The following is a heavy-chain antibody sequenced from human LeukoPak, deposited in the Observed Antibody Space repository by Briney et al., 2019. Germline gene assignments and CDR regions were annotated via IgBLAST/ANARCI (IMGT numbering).Heavy chain of an antibody. Sequence: GGSLRLSCVASGLTLRNYIMHWVRQAPGKGLEWVAVISFDGSHENYADSVKGRFTISRDNAKNTLYLQMNSLRAEDTAVYYCARDAGGATPLYYMDVWGKGTTVTVSS. CDR1: GLTLRNYI. V-gene: IGHV3-30-3*01. D-gene: IGHD1-26*01. CDR2: ISFDGSHE. CDR3: ARDAGGATPLYYMDV. J-gene: IGHJ6*03.